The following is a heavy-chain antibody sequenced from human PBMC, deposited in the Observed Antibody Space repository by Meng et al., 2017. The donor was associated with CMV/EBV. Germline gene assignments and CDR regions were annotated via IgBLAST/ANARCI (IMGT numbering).Heavy chain of an antibody. Sequence: YTFTGYYMNWVRQAPGQGLEWMGWINPNSGGTNYAQKFQGKVTMTRDTSISTAYMELSRLRSDDTAVYYCARLGRDEVYALNRWYFDYWGQGTLVTVSS. CDR1: YTFTGYY. CDR3: ARLGRDEVYALNRWYFDY. V-gene: IGHV1-2*02. J-gene: IGHJ4*02. D-gene: IGHD2-8*01. CDR2: INPNSGGT.